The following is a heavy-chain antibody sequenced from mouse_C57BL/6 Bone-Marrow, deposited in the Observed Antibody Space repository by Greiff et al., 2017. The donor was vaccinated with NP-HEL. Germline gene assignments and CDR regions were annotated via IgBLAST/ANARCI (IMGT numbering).Heavy chain of an antibody. CDR1: GYTFTSYW. CDR2: INPSSGYT. Sequence: QVHVKQSGAELAKPGASVKLSCKASGYTFTSYWMHWVKQRPGQGLEWIGYINPSSGYTKYNQKFKDKATLTADKSSSTAYMQLSSLTYEDSAVYYCARWGISNHAWFAYWGQGTLVTVSA. V-gene: IGHV1-7*01. CDR3: ARWGISNHAWFAY. D-gene: IGHD2-5*01. J-gene: IGHJ3*01.